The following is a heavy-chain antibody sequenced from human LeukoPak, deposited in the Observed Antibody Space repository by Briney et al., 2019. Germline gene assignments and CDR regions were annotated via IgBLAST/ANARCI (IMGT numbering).Heavy chain of an antibody. CDR2: ISESGGST. CDR1: GFTFSTYA. CDR3: AKSYCSSGSCMRRGFDY. Sequence: PGGSLRLSCAASGFTFSTYAMNWVRQAPGKGLEWVSGISESGGSTDYADSVKGRFTISRDNSKNTLYLQMNSLRVEDTAVHYCAKSYCSSGSCMRRGFDYWGQGTLVTVSS. D-gene: IGHD2-15*01. J-gene: IGHJ4*02. V-gene: IGHV3-23*01.